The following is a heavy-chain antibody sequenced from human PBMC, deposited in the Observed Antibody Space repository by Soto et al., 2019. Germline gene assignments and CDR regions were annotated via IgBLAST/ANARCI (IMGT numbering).Heavy chain of an antibody. J-gene: IGHJ4*02. V-gene: IGHV3-74*01. Sequence: EVQLVESGGGLVQPGGSLRLTCVVSGFTFSSHWMHWVRQAPGKGLEWVSRINSDGSGTSYADSVQGRFNNSRDNAKHTLYLQMNSLRAADTAVYYCVDPYFFVYWGQGILVTVSS. CDR3: VDPYFFVY. D-gene: IGHD2-2*03. CDR1: GFTFSSHW. CDR2: INSDGSGT.